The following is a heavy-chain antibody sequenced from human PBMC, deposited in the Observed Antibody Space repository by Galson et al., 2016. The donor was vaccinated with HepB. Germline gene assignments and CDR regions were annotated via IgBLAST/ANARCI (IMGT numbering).Heavy chain of an antibody. CDR2: ISSSSSSI. J-gene: IGHJ2*01. V-gene: IGHV3-48*02. CDR3: ATQYGSGGSCYSAAPGYWYFDL. Sequence: SLRLSCAASGFTFSSYTMNWVRQAPGKGLEWVSYISSSSSSIYYADSVKGRFTISRDNAKNSLYLQMDSLRDEDTAVYYCATQYGSGGSCYSAAPGYWYFDLWGRGTLVTVSS. D-gene: IGHD2-15*01. CDR1: GFTFSSYT.